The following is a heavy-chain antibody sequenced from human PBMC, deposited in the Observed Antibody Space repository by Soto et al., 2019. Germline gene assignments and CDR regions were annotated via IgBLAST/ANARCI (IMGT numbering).Heavy chain of an antibody. Sequence: GGSLRLSCAASGFTFSSYAMSWVRQAPGKGLEWVSAISGSGGSTYYADSVKGRFTISRDNSKNTLYLQMNSLRAEDTAVYYCAKGIYIPETSLVYYYYMDVWGKGTTVTVSS. V-gene: IGHV3-23*01. D-gene: IGHD5-12*01. J-gene: IGHJ6*03. CDR2: ISGSGGST. CDR3: AKGIYIPETSLVYYYYMDV. CDR1: GFTFSSYA.